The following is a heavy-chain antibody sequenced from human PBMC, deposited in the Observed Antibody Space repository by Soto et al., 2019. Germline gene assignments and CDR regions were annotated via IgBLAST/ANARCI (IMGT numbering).Heavy chain of an antibody. CDR2: IWYDGSNK. CDR3: ARALEIAVAGTYGMDV. Sequence: RRLSCAASGFTFSSYGMHWVRQAPGKGLEWVAVIWYDGSNKYYADSVKGRFTISRDNSKNTLYLQMNSLRAEDTAVYYCARALEIAVAGTYGMDVWGQGTTVTVSS. CDR1: GFTFSSYG. V-gene: IGHV3-33*01. D-gene: IGHD6-19*01. J-gene: IGHJ6*02.